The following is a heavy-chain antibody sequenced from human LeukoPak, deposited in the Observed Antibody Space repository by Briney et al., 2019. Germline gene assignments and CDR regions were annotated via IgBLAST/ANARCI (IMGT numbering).Heavy chain of an antibody. V-gene: IGHV3-43*02. D-gene: IGHD6-19*01. Sequence: GGSLRLSCAASGFTFDDYAMHWVRQAPGKGLEWVSLISGDGGSTYYADSVKGRFTVSRDTSKTSLYLQMNSLRTEDTAFYYCAKAVYSSAWSDLDYWDQGTLVTVSS. CDR3: AKAVYSSAWSDLDY. CDR1: GFTFDDYA. CDR2: ISGDGGST. J-gene: IGHJ4*02.